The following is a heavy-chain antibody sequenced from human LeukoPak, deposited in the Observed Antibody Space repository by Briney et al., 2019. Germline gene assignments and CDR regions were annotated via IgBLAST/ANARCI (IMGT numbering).Heavy chain of an antibody. D-gene: IGHD6-13*01. V-gene: IGHV3-23*01. Sequence: GGSLRLSCVASGFTFGSYAMSWVRQAPGKGLEWVAGISGSGGSTYHTDSVKGRFTISRDNSKNTLSLQMDSLRAEDTAIYYCAKDWGAAIGTPPHDSWGQGTLVTVSS. CDR1: GFTFGSYA. J-gene: IGHJ5*01. CDR3: AKDWGAAIGTPPHDS. CDR2: ISGSGGST.